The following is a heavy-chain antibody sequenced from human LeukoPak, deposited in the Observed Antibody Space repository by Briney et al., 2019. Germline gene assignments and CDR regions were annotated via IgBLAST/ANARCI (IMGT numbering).Heavy chain of an antibody. V-gene: IGHV5-51*01. J-gene: IGHJ6*02. D-gene: IGHD3-22*01. CDR1: GYSFTSYW. CDR2: IYPGDSDT. CDR3: ARHVMSGYYPHYYYYGMDV. Sequence: GESLKISCKGSGYSFTSYWIGWVRQMPGKGLEWMGIIYPGDSDTGYSPSFQGQVTISADKSISTAYLQWSSLKASDTAMYYCARHVMSGYYPHYYYYGMDVWGQGTTVTVSS.